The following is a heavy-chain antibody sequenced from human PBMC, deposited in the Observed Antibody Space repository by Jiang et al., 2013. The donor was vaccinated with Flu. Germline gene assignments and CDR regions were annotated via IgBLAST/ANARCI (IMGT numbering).Heavy chain of an antibody. CDR2: XKSIFDGGTT. V-gene: IGHV3-15*01. Sequence: LVESGGGLVKPGGSLRLSCSVSGFTFSNAWMSWVRQAPGKGLEWVGRXKSIFDGGTTDYAAPVKGRFTISRDDSKNTLYLQMNRLKTEDTAIYYCTTDWYDVTPSYWGQGTLATVSS. J-gene: IGHJ4*02. CDR3: TTDWYDVTPSY. CDR1: GFTFSNAW. D-gene: IGHD1-1*01.